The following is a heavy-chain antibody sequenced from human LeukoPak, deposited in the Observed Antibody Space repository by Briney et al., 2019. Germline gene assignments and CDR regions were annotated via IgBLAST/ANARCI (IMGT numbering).Heavy chain of an antibody. J-gene: IGHJ4*02. CDR1: GFSFSTYW. CDR2: IKEDGSET. Sequence: GGSLRLSCAASGFSFSTYWMSWVRQAAGKGLEWVANIKEDGSETYYVDSLRGRFTISRDNVKNSLYLQINSLRAEDTAVYYCGRDSFQTDIDYWGQGTLVTVSS. CDR3: GRDSFQTDIDY. D-gene: IGHD1-14*01. V-gene: IGHV3-7*01.